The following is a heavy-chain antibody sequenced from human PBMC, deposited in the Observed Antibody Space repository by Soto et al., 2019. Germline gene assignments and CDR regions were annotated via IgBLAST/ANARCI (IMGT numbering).Heavy chain of an antibody. CDR3: AKENVLFAMDL. V-gene: IGHV3-30-3*01. D-gene: IGHD3-3*01. CDR1: GFIFSGYA. J-gene: IGHJ6*02. Sequence: LRLSCAASGFIFSGYAMHWVRRAPGKGLDWVAVISYDGSTEYYAESVRGRFTISRDNSKNTPYLQMNSLRPEDTAVYYCAKENVLFAMDLWGQGSTVTVSS. CDR2: ISYDGSTE.